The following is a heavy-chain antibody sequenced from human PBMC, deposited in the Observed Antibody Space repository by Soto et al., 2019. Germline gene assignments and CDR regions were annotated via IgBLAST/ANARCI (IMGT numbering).Heavy chain of an antibody. Sequence: QVQLVQSGAEVKKPGSSVKVSCKASGGTFSSYTISWVRQAPGQGLEWMGRIIPILGIANYAQKFQGRVXIPADKSTSKACMELSILRYEGTAVYYCAGGRGDDWGQGTLVTVSS. CDR2: IIPILGIA. CDR1: GGTFSSYT. V-gene: IGHV1-69*02. J-gene: IGHJ4*02. CDR3: AGGRGDD. D-gene: IGHD3-16*01.